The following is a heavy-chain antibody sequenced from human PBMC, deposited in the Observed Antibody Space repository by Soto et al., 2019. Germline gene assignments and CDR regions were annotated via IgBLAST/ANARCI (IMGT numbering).Heavy chain of an antibody. CDR2: ISAYNGNT. Sequence: ASVKVSCKASGYTFTSYGISWVRQALGQGLEWMGWISAYNGNTNYAQKLQGRVTMTTDTSTSTAYMELRSLRSDDTAVYYCARDNYYDSSGPHDYWGQGTLVTVSS. J-gene: IGHJ4*02. V-gene: IGHV1-18*01. CDR3: ARDNYYDSSGPHDY. D-gene: IGHD3-22*01. CDR1: GYTFTSYG.